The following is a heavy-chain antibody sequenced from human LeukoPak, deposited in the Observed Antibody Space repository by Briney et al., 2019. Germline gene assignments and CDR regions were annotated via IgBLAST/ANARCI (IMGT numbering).Heavy chain of an antibody. V-gene: IGHV3-11*06. Sequence: GGSLRLSCAASGSTFSDYYMSWIRQAPGKGLEWVSYISSSSSYTNYADSVKGRFTISRDNAKNSLYLQMNSLRAEDTAVYYCARLNTADGGNWFDPWGQGTLVTVSS. CDR3: ARLNTADGGNWFDP. D-gene: IGHD5-18*01. J-gene: IGHJ5*02. CDR2: ISSSSSYT. CDR1: GSTFSDYY.